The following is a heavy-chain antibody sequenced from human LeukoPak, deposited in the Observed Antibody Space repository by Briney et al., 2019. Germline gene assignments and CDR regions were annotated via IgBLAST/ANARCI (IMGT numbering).Heavy chain of an antibody. V-gene: IGHV3-11*01. D-gene: IGHD1-20*01. CDR3: ARRRYNWNAIDY. Sequence: GGSLRLSCAASGFSFSSYWMSWIRQAPGKGLEWVSYISSSGSTIYYADSVKGRFTISRDNAKNSLYLQMNSLRDEDTAVYYCARRRYNWNAIDYWGQGTLVTVSS. CDR2: ISSSGSTI. J-gene: IGHJ4*02. CDR1: GFSFSSYW.